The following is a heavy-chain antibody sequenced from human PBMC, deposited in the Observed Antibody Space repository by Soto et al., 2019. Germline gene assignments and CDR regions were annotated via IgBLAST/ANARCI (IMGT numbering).Heavy chain of an antibody. V-gene: IGHV3-30*18. J-gene: IGHJ4*02. CDR3: AKDIGKRDY. CDR1: GFTFSSYG. CDR2: ISYDGSNK. Sequence: QVQLVESVGGVVQPGRSLRLSCAASGFTFSSYGMHWVRQAPGKGQEWGAVISYDGSNKYYADSVKGRFTISRDNSKNTLYLQMNSLRAEDTAVYYCAKDIGKRDYWGQGTLVTVSS. D-gene: IGHD1-1*01.